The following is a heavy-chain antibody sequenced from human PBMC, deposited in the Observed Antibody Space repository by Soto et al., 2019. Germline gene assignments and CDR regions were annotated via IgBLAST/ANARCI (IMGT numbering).Heavy chain of an antibody. J-gene: IGHJ4*02. CDR2: LSGSGGST. CDR3: ARGFSAGKGSPPDY. Sequence: EVQLLESGGGLVQPGGSLRLSCAASGFSFIKYAMSWVRQAPGKGLEWVSGLSGSGGSTSSADSVKGRFAISRDTSRNTLYLQMNSMSDGDTAMYYCARGFSAGKGSPPDYGGQGTLVTVSS. D-gene: IGHD3-10*01. CDR1: GFSFIKYA. V-gene: IGHV3-23*01.